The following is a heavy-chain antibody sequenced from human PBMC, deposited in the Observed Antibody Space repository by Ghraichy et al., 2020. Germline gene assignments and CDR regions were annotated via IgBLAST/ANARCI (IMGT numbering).Heavy chain of an antibody. CDR3: AKFWAVRELPQYYFDY. J-gene: IGHJ4*02. CDR1: GFTFSSYA. D-gene: IGHD3-10*01. Sequence: GESLRLSCAASGFTFSSYAMSWVRQAPGKGLEWVSAISGSGGSTYYADSVKGRFTISRDNSKNTLYLQMNSLRAEDTAVYYCAKFWAVRELPQYYFDYWGQGTLVTVSS. V-gene: IGHV3-23*01. CDR2: ISGSGGST.